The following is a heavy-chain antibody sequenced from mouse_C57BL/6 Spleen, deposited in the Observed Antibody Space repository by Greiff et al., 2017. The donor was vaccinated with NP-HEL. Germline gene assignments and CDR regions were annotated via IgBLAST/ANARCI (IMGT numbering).Heavy chain of an antibody. J-gene: IGHJ4*01. CDR3: AKNPLITTVVATDYYAMDY. Sequence: QVQLQQSGPGLVQPSQSLSITCTVSGFSLTSYGVHWVRQSPGKGLEWLGVIWRGGSTDYNAAFMSRLSITKDNSKSQVFFKMNSLQADDTAIYYCAKNPLITTVVATDYYAMDYWGQGTSVTVSS. CDR1: GFSLTSYG. CDR2: IWRGGST. D-gene: IGHD1-1*01. V-gene: IGHV2-5*01.